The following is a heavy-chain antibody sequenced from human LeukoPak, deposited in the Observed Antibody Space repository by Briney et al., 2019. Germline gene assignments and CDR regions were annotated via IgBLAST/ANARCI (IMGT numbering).Heavy chain of an antibody. CDR2: IYTSGST. D-gene: IGHD6-13*01. V-gene: IGHV4-61*02. Sequence: PSQTLSCTCTGSGCSISSGSYYWRWIRQPPGKVLEWIGRIYTSGSTNYNPSLKSRVTISVDASKNQFSLKLSSVTTADTAVYYCARAIAPPPGIAAAGRIDYWGQGTLVTVSS. CDR3: ARAIAPPPGIAAAGRIDY. CDR1: GCSISSGSYY. J-gene: IGHJ4*02.